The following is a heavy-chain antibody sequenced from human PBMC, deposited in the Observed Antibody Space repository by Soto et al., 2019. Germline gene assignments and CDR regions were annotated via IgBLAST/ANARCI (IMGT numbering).Heavy chain of an antibody. D-gene: IGHD6-19*01. J-gene: IGHJ4*02. CDR3: ARDERIAVAGTDN. CDR2: ISGPGGST. Sequence: EVQLLESGGGLVQPGGSLRLSCAASGFTFSNYAMTWVRQAAGKGLEWVSSISGPGGSTYYADSVQGRFTISRDNSKNTLFLQMNTLRAEYTALYYCARDERIAVAGTDNWGQGILVTVTS. V-gene: IGHV3-23*01. CDR1: GFTFSNYA.